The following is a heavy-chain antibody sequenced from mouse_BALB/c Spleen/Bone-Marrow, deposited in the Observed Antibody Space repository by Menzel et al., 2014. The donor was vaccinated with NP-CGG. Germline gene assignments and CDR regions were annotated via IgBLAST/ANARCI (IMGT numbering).Heavy chain of an antibody. CDR2: IRNKANGYTT. V-gene: IGHV7-3*02. Sequence: EVHLVESGGGLVQPGGSLRLSCATSGLTFTDYYMSWVRQPPGKALEWLGFIRNKANGYTTEYSASVKGRFTISRDNSQSILYLQMNTLRAEDSATYYCATGWFAYWGQGTLDTVSA. CDR3: ATGWFAY. CDR1: GLTFTDYY. J-gene: IGHJ3*01.